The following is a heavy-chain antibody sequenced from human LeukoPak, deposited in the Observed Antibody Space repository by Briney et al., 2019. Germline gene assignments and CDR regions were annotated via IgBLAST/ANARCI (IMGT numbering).Heavy chain of an antibody. CDR1: GGSISSYY. CDR2: IYYSGST. J-gene: IGHJ6*02. CDR3: ARDNWNYGSSMDV. D-gene: IGHD1-7*01. Sequence: SETLSLTCSVSGGSISSYYWSWIRQPPGKGLEWIGYIYYSGSTNYNPSLKSRVTITVDTSKNQFSLKLSSVTAADTAVYYCARDNWNYGSSMDVWGQGTTVTVSS. V-gene: IGHV4-59*01.